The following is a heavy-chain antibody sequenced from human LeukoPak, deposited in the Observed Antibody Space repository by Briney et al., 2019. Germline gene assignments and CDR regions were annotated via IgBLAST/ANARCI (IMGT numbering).Heavy chain of an antibody. CDR1: GGTFSSYA. Sequence: GSSVKVSCKASGGTFSSYAISWVRQAPGQGLEWMGRIIPIFGTANYAQKFQGRVTITTDESMSTAYMELSSLRSEDTAVYYCARGIAVAGIDYWGQGTLVTVSS. CDR3: ARGIAVAGIDY. V-gene: IGHV1-69*05. CDR2: IIPIFGTA. D-gene: IGHD6-19*01. J-gene: IGHJ4*02.